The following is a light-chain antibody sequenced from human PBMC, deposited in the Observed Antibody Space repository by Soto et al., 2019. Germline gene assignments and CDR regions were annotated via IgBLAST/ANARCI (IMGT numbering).Light chain of an antibody. CDR2: AAS. Sequence: DIQLTEFPTSVSVSVGGRVTITWQVSEDISSFLNWYQQKPGKAPKLLIYAASNLEAGVSSRFIGIVYGTAFTLTTIDLHPEYLETYPGLQYDILPLSVCAGAKV. J-gene: IGKJ4*01. CDR3: LQYDILPLS. V-gene: IGKV1-33*01. CDR1: EDISSF.